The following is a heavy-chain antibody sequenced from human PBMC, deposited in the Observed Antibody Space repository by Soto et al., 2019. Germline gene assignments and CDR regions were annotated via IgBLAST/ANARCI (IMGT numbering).Heavy chain of an antibody. Sequence: PVGSLRLSGAASGFTFTSYGMYWVRKARGKGLEWVAVISYDENDKYYTHSVNGRITITRDNSKNKLYLQMNSVRAEDTAAYYCAKEDEAGGLVSSYDYWGQGALVTVSS. D-gene: IGHD2-15*01. J-gene: IGHJ4*02. CDR2: ISYDENDK. CDR1: GFTFTSYG. CDR3: AKEDEAGGLVSSYDY. V-gene: IGHV3-30*18.